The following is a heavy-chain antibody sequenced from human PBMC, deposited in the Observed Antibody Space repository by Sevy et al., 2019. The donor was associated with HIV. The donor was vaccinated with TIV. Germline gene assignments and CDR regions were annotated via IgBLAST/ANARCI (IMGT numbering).Heavy chain of an antibody. J-gene: IGHJ6*03. CDR2: ISSRSSYI. CDR3: ASFAAGTTRYYFYYMDL. V-gene: IGHV3-21*01. Sequence: GGSLRLSCAASGFTFSSYSMNWVRQAPGKGLEWVSSISSRSSYIYYADSVKGRFTISRDNAKNSLYLQMISLRAEDTAVYYCASFAAGTTRYYFYYMDLWGKGTTVTVSS. D-gene: IGHD6-13*01. CDR1: GFTFSSYS.